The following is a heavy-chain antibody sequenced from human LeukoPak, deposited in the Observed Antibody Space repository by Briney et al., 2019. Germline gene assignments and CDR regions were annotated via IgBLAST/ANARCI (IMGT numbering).Heavy chain of an antibody. CDR3: ARVAPQPYCSTTSCFLDY. Sequence: GGSLRLSCAASGFTFTNYGMHWVRQAPGKGLEYVSAINSNGGSTYYANSVKGRFTISRDNSKNMLYLQMGSLRAEDMAVYSCARVAPQPYCSTTSCFLDYWGQGTLVTVSS. CDR2: INSNGGST. D-gene: IGHD2-2*01. V-gene: IGHV3-64*01. J-gene: IGHJ4*02. CDR1: GFTFTNYG.